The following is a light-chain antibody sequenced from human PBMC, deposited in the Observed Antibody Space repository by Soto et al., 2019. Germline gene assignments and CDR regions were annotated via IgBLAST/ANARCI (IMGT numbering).Light chain of an antibody. CDR1: QAIGDG. V-gene: IGKV1-12*01. CDR3: QQADISQLT. Sequence: DIQMTQSPSSVSASVGDRVTITCRASQAIGDGLAWYQQKPGKAPNLLIYATSTLQSGVPSRFSGRGSETEFSLTISSLQLEDFATYYCQQADISQLTFGGGTRVEI. J-gene: IGKJ4*01. CDR2: ATS.